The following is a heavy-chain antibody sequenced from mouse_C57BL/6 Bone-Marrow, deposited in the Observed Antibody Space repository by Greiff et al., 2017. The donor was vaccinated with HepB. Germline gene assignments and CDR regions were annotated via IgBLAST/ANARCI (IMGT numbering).Heavy chain of an antibody. J-gene: IGHJ3*01. Sequence: QVQLQQSGAELVRPGTSVKVSCKASGYAFTNYLIEWVKQRPGQGLEWIGVINPGSGGTNYNEKFKGKATLTADKSSSTAYMQLSSLTSEDSAVYFCARRDGIYYDYGGAWFAYWGQGTLVTVSA. CDR1: GYAFTNYL. D-gene: IGHD2-4*01. CDR3: ARRDGIYYDYGGAWFAY. V-gene: IGHV1-54*01. CDR2: INPGSGGT.